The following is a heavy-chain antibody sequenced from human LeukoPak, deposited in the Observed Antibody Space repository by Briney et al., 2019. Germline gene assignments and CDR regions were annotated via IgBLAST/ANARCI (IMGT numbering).Heavy chain of an antibody. CDR2: INHSGST. CDR1: GGSLSGYY. CDR3: ASAFGKYYYDSSGYSLDY. V-gene: IGHV4-34*01. Sequence: SETLSLTCAVYGGSLSGYYWSLIRQPAGKGLEWIGEINHSGSTNYNPSLKSRVTISVDTSKNQFSLRLSSVTAADTAVYYCASAFGKYYYDSSGYSLDYWGQGTLVTVSS. D-gene: IGHD3-22*01. J-gene: IGHJ4*02.